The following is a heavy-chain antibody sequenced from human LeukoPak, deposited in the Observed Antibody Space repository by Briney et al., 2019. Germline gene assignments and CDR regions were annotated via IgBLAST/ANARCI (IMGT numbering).Heavy chain of an antibody. Sequence: PSQTLSLTCTVSGGSISSGSYYWNWIRQPAGKGLEWIGRIYTSGSTNYNPSLKSRVTISVDTSKNQFSLKLTSVTAADTAVYYCARVGSCSGGSCYALNWFDPWGQGTLVTVSS. CDR1: GGSISSGSYY. D-gene: IGHD2-15*01. J-gene: IGHJ5*02. CDR3: ARVGSCSGGSCYALNWFDP. CDR2: IYTSGST. V-gene: IGHV4-61*02.